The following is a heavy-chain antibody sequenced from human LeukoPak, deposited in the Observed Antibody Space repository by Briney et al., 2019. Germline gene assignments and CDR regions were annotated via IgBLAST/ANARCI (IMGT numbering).Heavy chain of an antibody. V-gene: IGHV3-7*01. CDR1: GFTFSSYW. CDR3: AISYYVDIVDYFDY. CDR2: IKQDGSEK. Sequence: GGSLRLSCAASGFTFSSYWMSWVRQAPGKGLEWVANIKQDGSEKYYVDSVKGRFTISRDNAKNSLYLQMNSLRAEDTAVYYCAISYYVDIVDYFDYWGQGTLVTVSS. J-gene: IGHJ4*02. D-gene: IGHD5-12*01.